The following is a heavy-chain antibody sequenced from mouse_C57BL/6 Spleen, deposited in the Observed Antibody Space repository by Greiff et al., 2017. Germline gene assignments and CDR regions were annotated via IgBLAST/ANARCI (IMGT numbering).Heavy chain of an antibody. V-gene: IGHV5-9-1*02. CDR1: GFTFSSYA. D-gene: IGHD2-3*01. CDR2: ISSGGDYI. J-gene: IGHJ4*01. Sequence: EVMLVESGEGLVKPGGSLKLSCAASGFTFSSYAMSWVRQTPEKRLEWVAYISSGGDYIYDADTVKGRFTISRDNARNTLYRQMSSLKSEDTAMYYCTRDVYADAMDYWGQGTSVTVSS. CDR3: TRDVYADAMDY.